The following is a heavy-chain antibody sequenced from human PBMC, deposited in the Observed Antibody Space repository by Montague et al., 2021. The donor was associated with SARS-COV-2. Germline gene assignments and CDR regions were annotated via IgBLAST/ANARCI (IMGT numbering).Heavy chain of an antibody. Sequence: PALVKPTQTLTLTCTFSGFSLSTPNVGVGWIRQPPGKALEWVAVIYSNDEKRYSPSLRNRLTITKDTAKNQVVPSLTYVDPVDTATYYCAHHIRYYDIFTGIPFDYWGQGSQVTVSS. V-gene: IGHV2-5*01. CDR1: GFSLSTPNVG. CDR3: AHHIRYYDIFTGIPFDY. CDR2: IYSNDEK. D-gene: IGHD3-9*01. J-gene: IGHJ4*02.